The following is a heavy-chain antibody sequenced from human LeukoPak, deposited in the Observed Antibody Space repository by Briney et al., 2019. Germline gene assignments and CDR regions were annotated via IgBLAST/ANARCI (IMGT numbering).Heavy chain of an antibody. V-gene: IGHV4-31*03. CDR1: GGSIGSGGYY. CDR2: IYYSGST. J-gene: IGHJ3*02. CDR3: ARDLGLDNAFDI. D-gene: IGHD3-9*01. Sequence: SQTLSLTCTVSGGSIGSGGYYWSWIRQHPGKGLEWIGYIYYSGSTYYNPSLKSRVTISVDTSKNQFSLKLSSVTAADTAVYYCARDLGLDNAFDIWGQGTMVTVSS.